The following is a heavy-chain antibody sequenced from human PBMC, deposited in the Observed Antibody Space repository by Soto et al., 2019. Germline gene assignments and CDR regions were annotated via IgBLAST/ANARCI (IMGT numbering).Heavy chain of an antibody. D-gene: IGHD2-2*01. CDR2: ISGSGAST. CDR3: ARSASWSTLFFFDS. J-gene: IGHJ4*02. Sequence: GGSLRLSCAASRFTFSSYAMSWVRQAPGKGLEWVSVISGSGASTSYGDAVKGRFTISRDNSKNTLYLQLNSLRADDTAVYYCARSASWSTLFFFDSWGLGTLVTVST. CDR1: RFTFSSYA. V-gene: IGHV3-23*01.